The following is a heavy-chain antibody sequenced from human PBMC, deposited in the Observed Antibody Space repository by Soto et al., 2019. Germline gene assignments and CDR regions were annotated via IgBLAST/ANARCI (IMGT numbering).Heavy chain of an antibody. CDR3: ARDRRSYGDLTRGMDV. D-gene: IGHD4-17*01. J-gene: IGHJ6*02. CDR1: GFSFSKYA. V-gene: IGHV3-23*01. Sequence: DVQLLESGGGLVQPGGSLRLSCVASGFSFSKYAMIWVRQAPGKGQEWVSGITGSGRTIEYAASVQGRFTISRDNSKNTLYLQMNSLRAEDTAVYYCARDRRSYGDLTRGMDVWGQGTTVTVSS. CDR2: ITGSGRTI.